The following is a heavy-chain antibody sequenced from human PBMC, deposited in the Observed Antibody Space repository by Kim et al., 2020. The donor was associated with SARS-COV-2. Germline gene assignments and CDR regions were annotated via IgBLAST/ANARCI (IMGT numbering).Heavy chain of an antibody. D-gene: IGHD2-2*01. CDR2: IDPSDSYT. CDR3: ARAGLGYCSSTSVQMCSVFLRYYYYGMDV. CDR1: GYSFTSYW. V-gene: IGHV5-10-1*01. J-gene: IGHJ6*02. Sequence: GESLKISCKGSGYSFTSYWISWVRQMPGKGLEWMGRIDPSDSYTNYSPSFQGHVTISADKSISTAYLQWSSLKASDTAIYYCARAGLGYCSSTSVQMCSVFLRYYYYGMDVWGQGTTVTVSS.